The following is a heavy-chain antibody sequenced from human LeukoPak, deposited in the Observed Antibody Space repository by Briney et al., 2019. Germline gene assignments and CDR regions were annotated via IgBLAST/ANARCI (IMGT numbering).Heavy chain of an antibody. V-gene: IGHV5-51*01. CDR1: GYNFNTYW. CDR3: ASRPFETTVVPWDFY. D-gene: IGHD4-23*01. J-gene: IGHJ4*02. CDR2: IRPMNSDM. Sequence: GESLKISCKGSGYNFNTYWVAWVRPLPGKGLEWIGIIRPMNSDMRYSPSFQGLVTISADRSINTAYLQWSSLTASDTAMYYCASRPFETTVVPWDFYWGQGTQVTVSS.